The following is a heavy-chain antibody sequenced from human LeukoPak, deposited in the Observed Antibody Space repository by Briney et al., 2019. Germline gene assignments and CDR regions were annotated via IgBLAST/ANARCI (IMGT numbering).Heavy chain of an antibody. Sequence: GGSLRLSCAASGFTFNNYAMSWVRRAPGKGLEWVSAIDGSGGNTFYADSVKGRFTISRDNSKNTLFLHMNSLRAEDTAVYFCAKDSSVPYGITNWGQGTLVTVS. CDR1: GFTFNNYA. CDR2: IDGSGGNT. J-gene: IGHJ4*02. V-gene: IGHV3-23*01. D-gene: IGHD4-17*01. CDR3: AKDSSVPYGITN.